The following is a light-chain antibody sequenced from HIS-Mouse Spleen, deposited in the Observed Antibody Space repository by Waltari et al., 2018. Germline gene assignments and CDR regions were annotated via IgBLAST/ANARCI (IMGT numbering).Light chain of an antibody. CDR2: GAS. Sequence: EIVLTQSPGTLSLSRGERATLSCRASQSVSSSYLAWYQQKPGQAPRLLIYGASSRATGIPDRFSGSGSGTDFTLTISRLEPEDFAVYYCQQYGSSFTFGPGTKVAIK. CDR3: QQYGSSFT. CDR1: QSVSSSY. V-gene: IGKV3-20*01. J-gene: IGKJ3*01.